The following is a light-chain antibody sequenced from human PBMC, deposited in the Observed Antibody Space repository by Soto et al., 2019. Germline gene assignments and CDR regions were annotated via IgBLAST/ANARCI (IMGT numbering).Light chain of an antibody. CDR2: DAS. CDR3: QQRSNWPPLYT. Sequence: EIVLTQSPATLSLSPGERATLSCRASQSVSTYLAWYQHKPGHAPRLLFYDASNRATGIPARFSGSGSGTDFTRTIISLDPEDFAVYYCQQRSNWPPLYTFGQGTKLEIK. CDR1: QSVSTY. J-gene: IGKJ2*01. V-gene: IGKV3-11*01.